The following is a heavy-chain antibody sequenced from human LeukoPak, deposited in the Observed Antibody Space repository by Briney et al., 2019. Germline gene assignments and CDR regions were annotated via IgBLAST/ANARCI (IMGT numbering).Heavy chain of an antibody. J-gene: IGHJ4*02. V-gene: IGHV4-59*01. Sequence: SETLSLTCTVTGGSISSYYWSWIRQPPRKLLEWIGYIYYSGSTNYNPSLKSRVTISVDTSKNQFSLKLSSVTAADTAVYYCARLSGWAFDYWGQGTLVTVSS. D-gene: IGHD6-19*01. CDR3: ARLSGWAFDY. CDR1: GGSISSYY. CDR2: IYYSGST.